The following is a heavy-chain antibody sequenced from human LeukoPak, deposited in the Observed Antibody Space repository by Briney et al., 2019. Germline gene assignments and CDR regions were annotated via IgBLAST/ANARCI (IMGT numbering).Heavy chain of an antibody. V-gene: IGHV1-3*01. D-gene: IGHD6-19*01. CDR2: INAGNGNT. J-gene: IGHJ5*02. CDR1: GYTFTSYA. Sequence: ASVKVSCKASGYTFTSYAMNWVRQAPGQRLEWMGWINAGNGNTKYSQKFQGRVTITRDTSASTAYMELSSLRSEDTAVYYCARVSGSSGWFAPSAWDWFDPWGQGTLVTVSS. CDR3: ARVSGSSGWFAPSAWDWFDP.